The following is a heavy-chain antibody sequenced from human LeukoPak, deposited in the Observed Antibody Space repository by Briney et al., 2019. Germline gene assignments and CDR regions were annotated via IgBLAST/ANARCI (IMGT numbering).Heavy chain of an antibody. CDR3: ATRNYRHFDY. D-gene: IGHD1-7*01. Sequence: ASVTVSCKASGYTFTGYYMHWVRQAPGQGLEWMGWINPNSGGTNYAQKFQGRVTMTRDTSISTAYMELSSLRSDDTAVYYCATRNYRHFDYWGQGTLVTVSS. J-gene: IGHJ4*02. V-gene: IGHV1-2*02. CDR2: INPNSGGT. CDR1: GYTFTGYY.